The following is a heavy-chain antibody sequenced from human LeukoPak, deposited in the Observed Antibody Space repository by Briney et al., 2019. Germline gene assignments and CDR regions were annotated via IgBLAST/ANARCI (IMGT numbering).Heavy chain of an antibody. D-gene: IGHD3-3*01. CDR3: AKGIFGVIHNGIDV. V-gene: IGHV3-23*01. J-gene: IGHJ6*02. CDR2: INAAGDDM. CDR1: GFTFPTYS. Sequence: GGSLGLSCVASGFTFPTYSMAWVRQAPGKGLDWVSSINAAGDDMYYADSVKGRFSISRDNLKNTLYLQMHSLRAEDRAIYYCAKGIFGVIHNGIDVWGQGTAVTVSS.